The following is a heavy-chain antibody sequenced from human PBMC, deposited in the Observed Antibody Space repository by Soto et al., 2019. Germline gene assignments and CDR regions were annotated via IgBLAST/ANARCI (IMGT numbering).Heavy chain of an antibody. D-gene: IGHD5-12*01. CDR1: GGSISSSSYY. CDR3: ARPGFPLPYRGGYDREYYYYYYMDV. V-gene: IGHV4-39*01. J-gene: IGHJ6*03. Sequence: SETLSLTCTVSGGSISSSSYYWGWIRQPPGKGLEWIGSIYYSGSTYYNPSLKSRVTISVDTSKNQFSLKLSSVTAADTAVYYCARPGFPLPYRGGYDREYYYYYYMDVWGKGTTVTVSS. CDR2: IYYSGST.